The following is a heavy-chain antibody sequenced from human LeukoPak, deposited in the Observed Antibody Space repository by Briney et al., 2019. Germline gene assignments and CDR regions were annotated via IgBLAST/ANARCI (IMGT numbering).Heavy chain of an antibody. J-gene: IGHJ2*01. D-gene: IGHD1-26*01. CDR1: GFTFSSYA. Sequence: PGRSLRLSCAASGFTFSSYAMHWVRQAPGKGLEWVAVISYDGSNKYYADSVKGRFTISRDSSKNTLFLQMNTLRAEDTAVYYCAKDRTVGASYWYFDLWGRGTLVTVSS. CDR3: AKDRTVGASYWYFDL. V-gene: IGHV3-30*04. CDR2: ISYDGSNK.